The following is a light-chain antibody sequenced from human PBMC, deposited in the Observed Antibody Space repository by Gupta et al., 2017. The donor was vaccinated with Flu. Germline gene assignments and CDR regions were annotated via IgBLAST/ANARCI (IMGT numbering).Light chain of an antibody. CDR2: NVS. Sequence: DDVMTQSPLSLPVTLGQPASISCRSSQSLVYSDGNTYWNGFQQRPGQSPRSLIFNVSNRESGGPDRFSGSGSGTEFSLNISMVQAEDVCVYYCMQGNNSYRTFGQGTKVEIK. V-gene: IGKV2-30*01. J-gene: IGKJ1*01. CDR1: QSLVYSDGNTY. CDR3: MQGNNSYRT.